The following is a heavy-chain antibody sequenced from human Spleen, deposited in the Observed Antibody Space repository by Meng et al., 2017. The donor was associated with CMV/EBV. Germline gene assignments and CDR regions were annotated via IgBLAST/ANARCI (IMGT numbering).Heavy chain of an antibody. V-gene: IGHV6-1*01. CDR3: ARETAGGHDY. D-gene: IGHD6-13*01. CDR2: TYYRSKWYS. J-gene: IGHJ4*02. Sequence: SETLSLTCAISGDSVSSNSVAWNWIRQSPSRGLEWLGRTYYRSKWYSDYAVSVKSRITINPDTSKNQFSLKLSSLTPEDTAVYYCARETAGGHDYWGQGTLVTVSS. CDR1: GDSVSSNSVA.